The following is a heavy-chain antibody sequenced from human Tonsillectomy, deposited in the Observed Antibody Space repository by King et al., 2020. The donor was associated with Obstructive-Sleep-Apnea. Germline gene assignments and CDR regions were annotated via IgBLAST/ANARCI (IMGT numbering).Heavy chain of an antibody. CDR3: ARVCGEIGSGWLYYLDY. CDR1: GYTFNSHY. V-gene: IGHV1-46*02. Sequence: QLVQSGAEVKKPGASVKVSCQAAGYTFNSHYMHWVRQAPGQGLEWMGIINPSGGSTSYAQKFQGRVTMTRDTSTSTVYMELSSLRSEDTAVYYCARVCGEIGSGWLYYLDYWGQGTLVTVSS. D-gene: IGHD6-19*01. CDR2: INPSGGST. J-gene: IGHJ4*02.